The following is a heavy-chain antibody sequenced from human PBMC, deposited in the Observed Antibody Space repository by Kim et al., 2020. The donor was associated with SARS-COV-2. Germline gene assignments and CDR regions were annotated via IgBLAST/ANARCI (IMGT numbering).Heavy chain of an antibody. Sequence: YSQKFQGRVTITRDTPASTAYMELSSLRSEDTAVYYCARDRNYYYYGMDVWGQGTTVTVSS. J-gene: IGHJ6*02. V-gene: IGHV1-3*01. CDR3: ARDRNYYYYGMDV.